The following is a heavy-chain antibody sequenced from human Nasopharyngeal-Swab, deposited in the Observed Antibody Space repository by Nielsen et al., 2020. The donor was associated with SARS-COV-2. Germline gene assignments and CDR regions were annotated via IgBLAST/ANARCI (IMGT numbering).Heavy chain of an antibody. CDR1: GFTFSSYS. V-gene: IGHV3-48*02. Sequence: GESLKISCAASGFTFSSYSMNWVRQAPGKGLEWVSYISSSSSTIYYADSVKGRFTISRDNAKNSLYLQMNSLRDEDTAVYYCAREPGWQLVREVGLNYWGQGTLVTVSS. CDR3: AREPGWQLVREVGLNY. CDR2: ISSSSSTI. J-gene: IGHJ4*02. D-gene: IGHD6-6*01.